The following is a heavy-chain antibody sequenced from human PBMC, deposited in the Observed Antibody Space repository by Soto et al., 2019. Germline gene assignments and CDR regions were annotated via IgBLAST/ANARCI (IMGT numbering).Heavy chain of an antibody. D-gene: IGHD2-2*01. CDR3: ARESKDIVVVPAATHNWFDP. Sequence: AGGSLRLSCAASGFTFSSYGMHWVRQAPGKGLEWVAVIWYDGSNKYYADSVKGRFTISRDNSKNTLYLQMNSLRAEDTAVYYCARESKDIVVVPAATHNWFDPWGQGTLVTVSS. CDR1: GFTFSSYG. CDR2: IWYDGSNK. J-gene: IGHJ5*02. V-gene: IGHV3-33*01.